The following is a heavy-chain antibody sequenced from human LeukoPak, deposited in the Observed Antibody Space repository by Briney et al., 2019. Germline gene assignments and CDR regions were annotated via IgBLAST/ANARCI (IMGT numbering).Heavy chain of an antibody. D-gene: IGHD6-6*01. CDR2: ISWNSGSI. V-gene: IGHV3-9*01. CDR1: GFTFDDYA. J-gene: IGHJ4*02. CDR3: AKAMRSSSAPFDY. Sequence: PGGSLRLSCAASGFTFDDYAMHWVRQAPGKGLEWVSGISWNSGSIGYADSVKGRFTISRDNAKNSLYLQMNSLRAEDTALYYCAKAMRSSSAPFDYWGQGTLVTVSS.